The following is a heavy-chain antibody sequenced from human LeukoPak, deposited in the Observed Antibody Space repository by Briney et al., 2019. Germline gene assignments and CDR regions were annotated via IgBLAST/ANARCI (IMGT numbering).Heavy chain of an antibody. Sequence: GGSLRLSCVTSGFTFSHYYMTWIRQAPGKGLEWVANIKQDGSEKYYVDSVKGRFTISRDNAKNSLYLQMNSLRAEDTAVYYCARKQYYFDYWGQGTLVTVSS. V-gene: IGHV3-7*01. J-gene: IGHJ4*02. CDR2: IKQDGSEK. D-gene: IGHD4-11*01. CDR3: ARKQYYFDY. CDR1: GFTFSHYY.